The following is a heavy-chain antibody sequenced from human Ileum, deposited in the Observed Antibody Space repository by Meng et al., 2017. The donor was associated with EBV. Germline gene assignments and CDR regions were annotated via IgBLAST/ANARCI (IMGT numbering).Heavy chain of an antibody. CDR1: GGSISSSDW. Sequence: QGLGPGLVTPSGTLSLTCAVSGGSISSSDWWSWVRQPPGKGLEWIGEIYRGGGTNNNASLKSRVTISVDTSKNHFSLKLNSVTAADTAVYYCARVRVIPAAIGFNYWGQGTLVTVSS. V-gene: IGHV4-4*02. CDR3: ARVRVIPAAIGFNY. CDR2: IYRGGGT. D-gene: IGHD2-2*02. J-gene: IGHJ4*02.